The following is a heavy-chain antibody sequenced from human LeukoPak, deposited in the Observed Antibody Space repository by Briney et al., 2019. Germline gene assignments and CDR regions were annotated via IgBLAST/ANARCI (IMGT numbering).Heavy chain of an antibody. CDR2: IYHSGST. CDR3: AWKIWGSYRYFDY. J-gene: IGHJ4*02. V-gene: IGHV4-4*02. CDR1: GGSISSSNW. D-gene: IGHD3-16*02. Sequence: SGTLSLTCAVSGGSISSSNWWSWVRQPPGKGLEWIGEIYHSGSTNYNPSLKSRVTISVDKSKNQFSLKLSSVTAADTAVYYCAWKIWGSYRYFDYWGQGTLVTVSS.